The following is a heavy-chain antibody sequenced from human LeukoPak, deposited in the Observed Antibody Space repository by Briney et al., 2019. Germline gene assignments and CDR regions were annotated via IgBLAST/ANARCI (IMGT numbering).Heavy chain of an antibody. CDR3: ARRLRNWFDP. CDR1: GFNFSSFG. Sequence: PGGSLRLSCAASGFNFSSFGMNWVRQPPGKGLEWLSYISGRSSAIYYADSVKGRFTISRDNAKNSLYLQMNSLRSDDTAVYYCARRLRNWFDPWGQGTLVTVSS. CDR2: ISGRSSAI. J-gene: IGHJ5*02. V-gene: IGHV3-48*04.